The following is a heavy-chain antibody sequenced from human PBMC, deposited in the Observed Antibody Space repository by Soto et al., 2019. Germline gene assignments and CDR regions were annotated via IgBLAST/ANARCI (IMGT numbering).Heavy chain of an antibody. Sequence: GGSLRLSCAASGFTFSSYSMNWVRQAPGKGLEWVSSISSSSSYIYYADSVKGRFTISRDDAKNSLYLQMNSLRAEDTAVYYCARGSDYYDSSRDDAFDIWGQGTMVTVSS. CDR3: ARGSDYYDSSRDDAFDI. J-gene: IGHJ3*02. CDR1: GFTFSSYS. D-gene: IGHD3-22*01. CDR2: ISSSSSYI. V-gene: IGHV3-21*01.